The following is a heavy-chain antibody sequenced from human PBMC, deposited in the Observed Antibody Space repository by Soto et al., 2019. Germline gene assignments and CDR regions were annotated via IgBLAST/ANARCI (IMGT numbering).Heavy chain of an antibody. Sequence: SETLSLTCTVSGGSISSGGYYWSWIRQHPGKGLEWIGYIYYSGSTYYNPSLKSRVTISVDTSKNQFSLKLSSVTAADTAVYYCAREAWDSSGYAYGMDVWGQGTTVTVSS. D-gene: IGHD3-22*01. CDR3: AREAWDSSGYAYGMDV. CDR2: IYYSGST. V-gene: IGHV4-31*03. CDR1: GGSISSGGYY. J-gene: IGHJ6*02.